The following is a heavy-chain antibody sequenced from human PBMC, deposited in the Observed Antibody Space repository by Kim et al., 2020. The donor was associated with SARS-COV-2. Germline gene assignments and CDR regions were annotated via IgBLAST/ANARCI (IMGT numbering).Heavy chain of an antibody. J-gene: IGHJ6*02. CDR2: IYSGGST. Sequence: GGSLRLSCAASGFTVSSNYMSWVRQAPGKGLEWVSVIYSGGSTYYADSVKGRFTISRDNSRNTLYLQLNSLRAEDTAVYYCARAGVKYSGIAVAGSIYGMDAWGQGTTVTVSS. D-gene: IGHD6-19*01. CDR1: GFTVSSNY. V-gene: IGHV3-53*01. CDR3: ARAGVKYSGIAVAGSIYGMDA.